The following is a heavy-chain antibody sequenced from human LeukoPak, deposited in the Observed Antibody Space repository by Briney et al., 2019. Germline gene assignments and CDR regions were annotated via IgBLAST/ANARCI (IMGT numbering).Heavy chain of an antibody. CDR3: VAAAGKHDY. Sequence: PSETLSLTCTVSGGSISSGGYYWSWIRQPAGKGLEWIGRIYTSGSTNYNPSLKSRVTISVDTSKNQFSLKLSSVTAADTAVYYCVAAAGKHDYWGQGTLVTVSS. D-gene: IGHD6-13*01. CDR2: IYTSGST. J-gene: IGHJ4*02. CDR1: GGSISSGGYY. V-gene: IGHV4-61*02.